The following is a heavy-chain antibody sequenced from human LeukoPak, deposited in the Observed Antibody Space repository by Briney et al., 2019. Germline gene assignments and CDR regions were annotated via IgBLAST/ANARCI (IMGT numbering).Heavy chain of an antibody. D-gene: IGHD3-16*01. CDR1: GFTVSSNS. Sequence: GGSLRLSCTVSGFTVSSNSMSWVRQAPGKGLEWVSFIYSDNTHYSDSVKGRFTISRDNSKNTLYLQMNSLRAEGTALYHCARKGVGGELGGFDYWGQGTLVTVSS. V-gene: IGHV3-53*01. J-gene: IGHJ4*02. CDR2: IYSDNT. CDR3: ARKGVGGELGGFDY.